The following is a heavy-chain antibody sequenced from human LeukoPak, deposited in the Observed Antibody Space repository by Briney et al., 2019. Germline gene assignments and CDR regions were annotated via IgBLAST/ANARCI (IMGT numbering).Heavy chain of an antibody. J-gene: IGHJ6*03. CDR3: ARTYSSRRPKPQSRRYYYYMDV. Sequence: PSETLSLTCTVSGGSISSYYWSWIRQPPGKGLEWIGYIYYSGSTNYNSSLKSRVTISVDTSKNQFSLKLSSVTAEDTAVYYCARTYSSRRPKPQSRRYYYYMDVWGKGTTVTVSS. CDR2: IYYSGST. V-gene: IGHV4-59*01. CDR1: GGSISSYY. D-gene: IGHD6-13*01.